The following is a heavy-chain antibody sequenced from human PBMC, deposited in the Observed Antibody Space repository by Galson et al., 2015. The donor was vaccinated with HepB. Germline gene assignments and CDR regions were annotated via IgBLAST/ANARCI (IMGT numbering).Heavy chain of an antibody. CDR1: GYTFTSHG. V-gene: IGHV1-18*01. CDR3: ARDPKMTTVTTGFDP. CDR2: ISGYTGDT. Sequence: SVKVSCKASGYTFTSHGISWVRQAPGQGLEWMGWISGYTGDTNYAQNFQGRVTVSTDTPTSTAYMELRSLRSDDTAVYYCARDPKMTTVTTGFDPWGQGTLVTVSS. D-gene: IGHD4-17*01. J-gene: IGHJ5*02.